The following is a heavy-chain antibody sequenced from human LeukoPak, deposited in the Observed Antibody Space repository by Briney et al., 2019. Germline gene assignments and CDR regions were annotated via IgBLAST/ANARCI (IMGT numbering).Heavy chain of an antibody. J-gene: IGHJ4*02. CDR2: ISSSSSYI. CDR1: GFTFSSYA. D-gene: IGHD4-17*01. Sequence: PGGSLRLSCAASGFTFSSYAMSWVRQAPGKGLEWVSSISSSSSYIYYADSVKGRFTISRDNAKNSLYLQMNSLRAEDTAVYYCARDLSYGDFDYWGQGTLVTVSS. V-gene: IGHV3-21*01. CDR3: ARDLSYGDFDY.